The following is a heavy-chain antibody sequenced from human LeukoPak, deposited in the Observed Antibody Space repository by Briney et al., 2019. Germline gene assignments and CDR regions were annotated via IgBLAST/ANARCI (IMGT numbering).Heavy chain of an antibody. CDR1: GGSISSSDYY. CDR3: ARVVRSPPTYYFDY. J-gene: IGHJ4*02. D-gene: IGHD1-26*01. CDR2: IYYSGST. V-gene: IGHV4-61*08. Sequence: SETLSFTCTVSGGSISSSDYYWGWIRQPPGKGLEWIGYIYYSGSTNYNPSLKSRVTISVDTSKNQFSLKLSSVTAADTAVYYCARVVRSPPTYYFDYWGQGTLVTVSS.